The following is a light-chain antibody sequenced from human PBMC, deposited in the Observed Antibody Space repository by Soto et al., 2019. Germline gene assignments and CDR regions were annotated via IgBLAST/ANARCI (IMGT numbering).Light chain of an antibody. Sequence: EIVMTQSPATLSVSPGERATLSCRASQSVGSNLAWYQQKPGQAPRLLLHSASTRSTGIPARFSGSGSATEFTLTISDLESEDFAFYYCQQYDNWPPCTFGQGTKLEIK. CDR2: SAS. J-gene: IGKJ2*02. CDR1: QSVGSN. CDR3: QQYDNWPPCT. V-gene: IGKV3-15*01.